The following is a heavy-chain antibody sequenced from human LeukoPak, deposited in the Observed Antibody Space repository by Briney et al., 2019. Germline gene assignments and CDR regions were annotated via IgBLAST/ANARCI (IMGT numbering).Heavy chain of an antibody. CDR2: ISYSGTT. CDR3: ARDFSSSSTVYYYYMDV. Sequence: SSETLSLTCTVSGGSISSRPYYWGWVRQPPGKGLEWIGTISYSGTTYYSPSLKSRVTISLDTSKNQFSLKLSSVTAADTAIYYCARDFSSSSTVYYYYMDVWGKGTTVTVSS. D-gene: IGHD6-6*01. V-gene: IGHV4-39*07. CDR1: GGSISSRPYY. J-gene: IGHJ6*03.